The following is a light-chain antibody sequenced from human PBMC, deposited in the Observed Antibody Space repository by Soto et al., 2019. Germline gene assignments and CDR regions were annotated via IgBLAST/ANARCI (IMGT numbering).Light chain of an antibody. Sequence: EIVMTQSPATLSVSPGERATLSCRASQSVSSNLAWYQQKPGQAPRLLIYDASTRSTVIPARFSGSGSGTYFTLTISSLQSEDFAVYYCQQYKNWPRTFGQVTKVYSK. J-gene: IGKJ1*01. CDR3: QQYKNWPRT. V-gene: IGKV3-15*01. CDR1: QSVSSN. CDR2: DAS.